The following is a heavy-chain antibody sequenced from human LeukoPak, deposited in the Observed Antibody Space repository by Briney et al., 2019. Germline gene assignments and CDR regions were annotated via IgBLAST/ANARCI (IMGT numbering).Heavy chain of an antibody. CDR3: ARPVGRYCSSTSCGLYFDY. V-gene: IGHV1-69*13. Sequence: ASVKVSCKASGGTFSSYAISWVRQAPGQGLEWMGGIIPIFGTANYAQKFQGRVTITADESTSTAYMELSSLRSEDTAVYYCARPVGRYCSSTSCGLYFDYWGQGTLVTVSS. J-gene: IGHJ4*02. CDR2: IIPIFGTA. D-gene: IGHD2-2*01. CDR1: GGTFSSYA.